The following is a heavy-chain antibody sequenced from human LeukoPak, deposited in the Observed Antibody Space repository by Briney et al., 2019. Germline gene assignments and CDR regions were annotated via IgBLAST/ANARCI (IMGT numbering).Heavy chain of an antibody. CDR1: GFTFSSYA. Sequence: PGGSLRLSCAASGFTFSSYAMSWVRQAPGKGLEWVAVIWYDGSNKYYADSVKGRFTISRDNSKNTLYLQMNSLRAEDTAVYYCARDGTTAPSGYYFDYWGQGTLVTVSS. V-gene: IGHV3-33*08. J-gene: IGHJ4*02. CDR2: IWYDGSNK. D-gene: IGHD4-17*01. CDR3: ARDGTTAPSGYYFDY.